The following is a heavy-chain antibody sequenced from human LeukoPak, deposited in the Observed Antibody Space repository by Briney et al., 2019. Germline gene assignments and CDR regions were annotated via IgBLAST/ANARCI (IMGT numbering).Heavy chain of an antibody. Sequence: SETLSLTCTVSGDSISSSPYYWGWIRQSPGKGLEWIGSIYSSGSTYYNPSLRSRVTISVDTSKNQFSLKLSSVTAADTAVYYCARSRRITIFGVTHYGLFDPWGQGTLVTVSS. CDR2: IYSSGST. CDR1: GDSISSSPYY. V-gene: IGHV4-39*07. D-gene: IGHD3-3*01. J-gene: IGHJ5*02. CDR3: ARSRRITIFGVTHYGLFDP.